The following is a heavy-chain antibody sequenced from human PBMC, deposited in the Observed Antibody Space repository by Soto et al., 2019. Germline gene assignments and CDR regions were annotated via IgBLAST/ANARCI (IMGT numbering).Heavy chain of an antibody. J-gene: IGHJ6*02. D-gene: IGHD3-3*01. CDR3: ARDRPYDFWEYYYYYGMDV. Sequence: PGGSLRLSCIASGFTFDDSAMHWVRQAPGKGLEWVSGISWNSLTIAYADSVRGRFTISRDNAKNSLYLQMNSLRAEDTAVYYCARDRPYDFWEYYYYYGMDVWGQGTTVTVSS. CDR2: ISWNSLTI. CDR1: GFTFDDSA. V-gene: IGHV3-9*01.